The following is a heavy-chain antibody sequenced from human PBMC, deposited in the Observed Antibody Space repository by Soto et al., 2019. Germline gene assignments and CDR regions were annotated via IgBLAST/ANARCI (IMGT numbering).Heavy chain of an antibody. CDR1: GFTFSGSA. Sequence: EVQLVESGGGLVQPGGSLKLSCAASGFTFSGSAMHWVRQASGKGLEWVGRIRSKANSYATAYAASVKGRFTISRDDSKNTAYLQMNSLKTEDTAVYYCTRPGMVSGWSDYWGQGTLVTVSS. CDR2: IRSKANSYAT. D-gene: IGHD6-19*01. V-gene: IGHV3-73*01. CDR3: TRPGMVSGWSDY. J-gene: IGHJ4*02.